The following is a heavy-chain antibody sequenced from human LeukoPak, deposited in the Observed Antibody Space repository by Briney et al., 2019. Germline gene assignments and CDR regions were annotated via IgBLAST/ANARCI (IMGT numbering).Heavy chain of an antibody. V-gene: IGHV1-69*13. CDR2: IIPIFGTA. D-gene: IGHD6-13*01. CDR1: GYTFTGYY. CDR3: ARGRIAAAGRFDP. J-gene: IGHJ5*02. Sequence: ASVKVSCKASGYTFTGYYMHWVRQAPGQGLEWMGGIIPIFGTANYAQKFQGRVTIAADEFTSTAYMELSSLRSEDTAVYYCARGRIAAAGRFDPWGQGTLVTVSS.